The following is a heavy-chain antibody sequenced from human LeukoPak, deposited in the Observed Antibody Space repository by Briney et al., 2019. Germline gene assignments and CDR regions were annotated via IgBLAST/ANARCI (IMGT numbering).Heavy chain of an antibody. J-gene: IGHJ4*02. V-gene: IGHV3-23*01. Sequence: GGSLRLSCAASGFTFSSYAMGWVRQAPGKGLEWVSGISGSGGSTYYADSVKGRFTISRDNSKNTLYLQMNSLRGEDTAVYYCAKGGYDYVWGSYDYWGQGTLDTVSS. CDR1: GFTFSSYA. CDR3: AKGGYDYVWGSYDY. D-gene: IGHD3-16*01. CDR2: ISGSGGST.